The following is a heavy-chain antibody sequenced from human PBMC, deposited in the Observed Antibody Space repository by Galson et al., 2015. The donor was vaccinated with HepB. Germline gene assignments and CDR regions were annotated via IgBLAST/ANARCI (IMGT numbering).Heavy chain of an antibody. D-gene: IGHD2-2*02. CDR2: INSDGSST. Sequence: SLRLSCAASGFTFSSYWMHWVRQAPGKGLVWVSRINSDGSSTSYADSVKGRFTISRDNAKNTLYLQMNSLRAEDTAVYYCARVRYQLLYSHRGYDAFDIWGQGTMVTVSS. J-gene: IGHJ3*02. V-gene: IGHV3-74*01. CDR1: GFTFSSYW. CDR3: ARVRYQLLYSHRGYDAFDI.